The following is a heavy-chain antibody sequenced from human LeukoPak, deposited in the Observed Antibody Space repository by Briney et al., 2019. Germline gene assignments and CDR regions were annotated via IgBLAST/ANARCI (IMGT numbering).Heavy chain of an antibody. CDR2: IYYSGST. Sequence: SETLSLTCTVSGGSISSSSYYWGWIRQPPGKGLEWIGSIYYSGSTYYNPSLKSRVTISVDTSKNQFSLKLSSVTAADTAVYYCARDLGYGSGSYPWFDPWGQGTLVTVSS. V-gene: IGHV4-39*07. CDR1: GGSISSSSYY. CDR3: ARDLGYGSGSYPWFDP. J-gene: IGHJ5*02. D-gene: IGHD3-10*01.